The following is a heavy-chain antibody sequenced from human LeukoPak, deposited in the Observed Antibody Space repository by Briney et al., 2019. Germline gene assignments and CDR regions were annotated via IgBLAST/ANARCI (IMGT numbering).Heavy chain of an antibody. CDR1: GGTFSSYA. V-gene: IGHV1-69*05. J-gene: IGHJ6*03. Sequence: SVKVSCKASGGTFSSYAISWVRQAPGQGLEWMGGIIPIFGTANYAQKFQGRVTITTDESTSTAYMELSSLRSEDTAVYYCASTGRSSGYCEYYYYMDVWGKGTTVTVSS. D-gene: IGHD3-22*01. CDR2: IIPIFGTA. CDR3: ASTGRSSGYCEYYYYMDV.